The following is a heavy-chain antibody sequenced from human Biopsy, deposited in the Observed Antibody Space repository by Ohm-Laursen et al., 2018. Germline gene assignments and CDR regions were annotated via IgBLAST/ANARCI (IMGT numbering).Heavy chain of an antibody. V-gene: IGHV3-11*01. D-gene: IGHD3-10*01. Sequence: SLRLSCAASGFTFGDYYMSWIRQAPGKGLEWLSYISGSGVTKMYADSVKGRFTVSRENAKNSLYLEMNNLTVEDTAVYYCATDGAGSYNENWGQGTPVSVSS. J-gene: IGHJ4*02. CDR2: ISGSGVTK. CDR3: ATDGAGSYNEN. CDR1: GFTFGDYY.